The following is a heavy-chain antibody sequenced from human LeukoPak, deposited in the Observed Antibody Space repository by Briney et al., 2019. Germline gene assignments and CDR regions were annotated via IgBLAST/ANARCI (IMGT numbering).Heavy chain of an antibody. D-gene: IGHD6-19*01. J-gene: IGHJ5*02. Sequence: PSETLSLTCTVSGGSISSYYWSWVRQPPGKGLEWIGYIYNSGSTNYNPSLKSRVTISVDTSKTQFSLKLSSVAAADTAVYYCARHGYSSGSLAWFDPWGQGTQVTASS. V-gene: IGHV4-59*01. CDR1: GGSISSYY. CDR2: IYNSGST. CDR3: ARHGYSSGSLAWFDP.